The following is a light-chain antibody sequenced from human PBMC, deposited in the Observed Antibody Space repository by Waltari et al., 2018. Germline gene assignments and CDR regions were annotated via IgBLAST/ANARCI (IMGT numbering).Light chain of an antibody. CDR2: ASS. J-gene: IGKJ3*01. V-gene: IGKV1-39*01. Sequence: DIQMTQSPSSLSASVGDRVTITCGASQSISTYLHWYQQKPGKAPKFLVYASSNFQTVVSSRVSGSGSGTDFTLTISSLEPEDFATYYCQQTYGSPTTFGPGTKVDI. CDR3: QQTYGSPTT. CDR1: QSISTY.